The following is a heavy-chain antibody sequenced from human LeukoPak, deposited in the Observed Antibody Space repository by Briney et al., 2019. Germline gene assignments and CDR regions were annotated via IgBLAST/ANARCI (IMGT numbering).Heavy chain of an antibody. J-gene: IGHJ4*02. D-gene: IGHD6-6*01. CDR1: GFTFSSYG. CDR2: ISYGGSKK. CDR3: ARASYSASSADFDY. V-gene: IGHV3-30*03. Sequence: PGGSLRLSCAASGFTFSSYGMHWVRQAPGKGLEWVAVISYGGSKKYYADSVKGRFTISRDNSKNTLYLQMDSLRAEDTAVYYCARASYSASSADFDYWGQGTLVTVSS.